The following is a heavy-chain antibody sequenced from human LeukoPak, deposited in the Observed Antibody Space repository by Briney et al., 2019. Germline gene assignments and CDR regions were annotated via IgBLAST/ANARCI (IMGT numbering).Heavy chain of an antibody. CDR2: IYAGDSDT. D-gene: IGHD6-19*01. J-gene: IGHJ4*02. Sequence: GESLKISCKGSGYSFASHWIGWVRQRPGKGLEWMGIIYAGDSDTRYSPSFQGQVTISADKSISTAYLQWSSLKAPDTAMYYCARHPSYSSGWPLDYWGQGTLVTVSS. CDR1: GYSFASHW. V-gene: IGHV5-51*01. CDR3: ARHPSYSSGWPLDY.